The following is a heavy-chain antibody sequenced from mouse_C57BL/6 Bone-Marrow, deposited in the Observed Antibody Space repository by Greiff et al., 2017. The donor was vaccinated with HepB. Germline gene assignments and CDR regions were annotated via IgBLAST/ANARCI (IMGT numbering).Heavy chain of an antibody. CDR3: TTDYGRDYAMDY. CDR1: GFNIKDDY. CDR2: IDPENGDT. J-gene: IGHJ4*01. V-gene: IGHV14-4*01. D-gene: IGHD1-1*01. Sequence: VQLKHSGAELVRPGASVKLSCTASGFNIKDDYMHWVKQRPEQGLEWIGWIDPENGDTEYASKFQGKATITADTSSNTAYLQLSSLTSEDTAVYYCTTDYGRDYAMDYWGQGTSVTVSS.